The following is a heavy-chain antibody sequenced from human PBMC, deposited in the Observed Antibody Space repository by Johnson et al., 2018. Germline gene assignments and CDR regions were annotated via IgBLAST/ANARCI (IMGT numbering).Heavy chain of an antibody. CDR3: SRERVNAFDI. J-gene: IGHJ3*02. V-gene: IGHV3-13*01. Sequence: VQLVQSGGGWVQXGGSXRLXCAASGFTFSSYDMHWVRQATGKGLEWVSGIGSAGDTYYPGSVKGRFTLSRDNAKTSRYLQMNSLRAEDTAVDYCSRERVNAFDIWGQVTMVTVSS. CDR1: GFTFSSYD. CDR2: IGSAGDT.